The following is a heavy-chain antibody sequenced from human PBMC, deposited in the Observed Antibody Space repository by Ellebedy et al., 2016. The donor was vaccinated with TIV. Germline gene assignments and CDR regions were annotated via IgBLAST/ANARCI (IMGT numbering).Heavy chain of an antibody. CDR2: ISWNSGSI. CDR1: GFTFDDYA. V-gene: IGHV3-9*01. CDR3: AKDMRMWQLLYVFDY. D-gene: IGHD2-2*02. Sequence: SLKISXAASGFTFDDYAMHWVRQAPGKGLEWVSGISWNSGSIGYADSVKGRFTISRDNAKNSLYLQMNSLRAEDTALYYCAKDMRMWQLLYVFDYWGQGTLVTVSS. J-gene: IGHJ4*02.